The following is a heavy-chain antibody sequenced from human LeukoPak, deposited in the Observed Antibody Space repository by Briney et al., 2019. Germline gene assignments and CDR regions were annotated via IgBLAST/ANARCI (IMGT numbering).Heavy chain of an antibody. CDR3: AREGESIVLMVYAHPHAAFDI. V-gene: IGHV1-46*01. J-gene: IGHJ3*02. D-gene: IGHD2-8*01. CDR1: GYTFTSYY. CDR2: INPSGRST. Sequence: ASVKVSCKASGYTFTSYYMHWVRQAPGQGLEWMGIINPSGRSTSYAQKFQGRNTMTRDTSTSRVYMELSSLRSEDTAVYYCAREGESIVLMVYAHPHAAFDIWGQGTMVTVSS.